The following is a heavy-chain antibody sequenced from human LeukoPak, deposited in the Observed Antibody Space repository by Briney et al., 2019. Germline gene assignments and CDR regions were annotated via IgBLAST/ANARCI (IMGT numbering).Heavy chain of an antibody. V-gene: IGHV4-59*08. CDR2: IYYSGST. CDR1: GGSISDYD. Sequence: SETLSLTCTVSGGSISDYDWSWVRQPPGKGRKGSGDIYYSGSTNYNPSLKSRVTISVDTSKSQFSLKLSSVTAADTAVYYCARSGYYYDSSGYSIDAFDIWDQGTMVTVSS. D-gene: IGHD3-22*01. CDR3: ARSGYYYDSSGYSIDAFDI. J-gene: IGHJ3*02.